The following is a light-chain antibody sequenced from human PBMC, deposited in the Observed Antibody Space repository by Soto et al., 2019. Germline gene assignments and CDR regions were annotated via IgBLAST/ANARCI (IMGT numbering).Light chain of an antibody. CDR2: GAS. J-gene: IGKJ4*01. Sequence: EIVMTQSPATLSVSPGERATLSCRASQSVNIYLAWYQQKPGQAPSLLIFGASSRATSIPARFSGSGSGTEFNLTISSPQSDDFAVYFCQQYDDWLPLTFGGGTKVEIK. CDR1: QSVNIY. CDR3: QQYDDWLPLT. V-gene: IGKV3D-15*01.